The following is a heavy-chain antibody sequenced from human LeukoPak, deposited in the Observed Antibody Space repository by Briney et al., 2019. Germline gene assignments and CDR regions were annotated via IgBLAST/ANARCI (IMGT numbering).Heavy chain of an antibody. Sequence: GSLRLSCAASGFTFSSYGMHWVRQAPGKGLEWVASIRQDGGEKSYVDSVKGRFTISRDNTKRSLYLQMSSLRAEDTAVYYCARDGTAAGLYFDLWGQGTLVTVSS. CDR3: ARDGTAAGLYFDL. D-gene: IGHD6-13*01. CDR1: GFTFSSYG. CDR2: IRQDGGEK. J-gene: IGHJ4*01. V-gene: IGHV3-7*01.